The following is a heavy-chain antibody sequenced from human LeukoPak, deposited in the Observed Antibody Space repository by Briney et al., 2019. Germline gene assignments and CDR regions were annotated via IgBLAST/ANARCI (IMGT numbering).Heavy chain of an antibody. J-gene: IGHJ6*03. CDR1: GGSFSGYY. V-gene: IGHV4-34*01. D-gene: IGHD2-8*01. CDR3: ARVRTVMVYYLYCCMDV. CDR2: INHSGST. Sequence: SETLSLTCAVYGGSFSGYYWSWTRQPPGKGLEWVGEINHSGSTNYNPSLKSRVTISVDTSKNQFSLKLSSVTAADTAVYYCARVRTVMVYYLYCCMDVWGKGTTVTVSS.